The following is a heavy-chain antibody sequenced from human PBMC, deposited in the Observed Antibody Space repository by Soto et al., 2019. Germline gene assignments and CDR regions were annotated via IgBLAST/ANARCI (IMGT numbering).Heavy chain of an antibody. V-gene: IGHV3-7*01. CDR2: IKQDGIEK. Sequence: RRLSCAASAFTFSTYYMTWVRQAPGKGLEWVANIKQDGIEKYYLDSVKGRFTISRDNAKNSLYLQMNSLRAEDTAVYYCARDNYYGSGSMDVWGQGTTVTVS. CDR3: ARDNYYGSGSMDV. J-gene: IGHJ6*02. D-gene: IGHD3-10*01. CDR1: AFTFSTYY.